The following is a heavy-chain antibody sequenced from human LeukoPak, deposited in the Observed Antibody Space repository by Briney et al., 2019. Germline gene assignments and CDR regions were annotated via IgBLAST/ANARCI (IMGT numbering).Heavy chain of an antibody. CDR3: AREVLTYCGGDCYHFDY. J-gene: IGHJ4*02. CDR1: GFTVSSNY. Sequence: GGSLRLSCAASGFTVSSNYMSWVRQAPGKGLEWVSVIYSGGSTYYADSVKGGFTISRDNSKNTLYLQMNSLRAEDTAVYYCAREVLTYCGGDCYHFDYWGQGTLVTVSS. CDR2: IYSGGST. V-gene: IGHV3-66*01. D-gene: IGHD2-21*02.